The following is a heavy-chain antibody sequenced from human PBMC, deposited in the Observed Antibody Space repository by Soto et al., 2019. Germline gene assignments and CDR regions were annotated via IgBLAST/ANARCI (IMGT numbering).Heavy chain of an antibody. CDR3: GRDLLGLLWGGYDS. D-gene: IGHD2-2*01. V-gene: IGHV4-31*03. Sequence: SETLSLTCTLSGDPITSGGFYWTWIRQHPAKGLEWIGYIYYSGVTYYNPSLKSRATISVDTSKNQFSLNLSSVSAADTAMYICGRDLLGLLWGGYDSGGQGTPVTVSS. J-gene: IGHJ5*01. CDR2: IYYSGVT. CDR1: GDPITSGGFY.